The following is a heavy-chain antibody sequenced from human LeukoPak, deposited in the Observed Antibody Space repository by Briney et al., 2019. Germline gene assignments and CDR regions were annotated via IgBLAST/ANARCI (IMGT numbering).Heavy chain of an antibody. J-gene: IGHJ4*02. Sequence: GGTLRLSCAASGFTFSNHGMNWVRQAPGKGLEWVSGISPSGDITYYADSVKGRFTISRDNSKNTLYLQMNSLRAEDTAVYYCARLPSDSSSWYFDYWGQGTLVTVSS. CDR3: ARLPSDSSSWYFDY. CDR2: ISPSGDIT. CDR1: GFTFSNHG. D-gene: IGHD6-13*01. V-gene: IGHV3-23*01.